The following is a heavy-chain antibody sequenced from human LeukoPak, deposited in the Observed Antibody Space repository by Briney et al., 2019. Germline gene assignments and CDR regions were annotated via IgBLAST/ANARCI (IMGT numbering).Heavy chain of an antibody. V-gene: IGHV3-21*01. Sequence: KSGGSLRLSCAASGFTFSRYSMNWVRQAPGKGLEWVSSISTTSRYIYYADSVQGRFTVTKDNAKNSPSLQMNSLRADDTAVYFCARGNSDYDHDYWGQGTLVTVSS. CDR3: ARGNSDYDHDY. CDR1: GFTFSRYS. J-gene: IGHJ4*02. CDR2: ISTTSRYI. D-gene: IGHD5-12*01.